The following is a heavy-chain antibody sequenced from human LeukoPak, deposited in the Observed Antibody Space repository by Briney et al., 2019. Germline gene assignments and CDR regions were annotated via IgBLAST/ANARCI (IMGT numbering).Heavy chain of an antibody. CDR2: ISSSGSTI. J-gene: IGHJ6*02. CDR3: ANQGSDYYYGMDV. CDR1: GLTFSDYY. V-gene: IGHV3-11*01. Sequence: GGSLRLSCAASGLTFSDYYMSWIRQAPGKGLEWVSYISSSGSTIYYADSVKGRFTISRDNAKNSLYLQMNSLRAEDTAVYYCANQGSDYYYGMDVWGQGTTVTVSS.